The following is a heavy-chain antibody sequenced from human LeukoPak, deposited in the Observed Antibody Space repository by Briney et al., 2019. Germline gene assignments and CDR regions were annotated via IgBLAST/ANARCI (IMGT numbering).Heavy chain of an antibody. CDR1: GFTFSSYW. J-gene: IGHJ5*02. CDR3: ASSRGYSYGFEAGPFDP. D-gene: IGHD5-18*01. CDR2: IKQDGSEK. Sequence: PGRSLRLSCAASGFTFSSYWMSWVRQAPGKGLERVANIKQDGSEKYYVDSVKGRFTISRDNAKNSLYLQMNSLRAEDTAVYYCASSRGYSYGFEAGPFDPWGQGTLVTVSS. V-gene: IGHV3-7*01.